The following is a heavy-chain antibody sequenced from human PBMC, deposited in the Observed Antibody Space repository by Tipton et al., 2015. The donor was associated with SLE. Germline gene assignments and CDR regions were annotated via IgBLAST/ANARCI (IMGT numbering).Heavy chain of an antibody. Sequence: TLSLTCAVSGYSISSGNYWGWIRQPPGKGLEWIGYVYGTGNTDYNPSLKSRVTLSVDTSKNQFSLQLTSVTAADTAVYYCARDSTRWSFWGQGTLVTVSS. CDR3: ARDSTRWSF. CDR2: VYGTGNT. D-gene: IGHD2/OR15-2a*01. V-gene: IGHV4-61*01. CDR1: GYSISSGNY. J-gene: IGHJ4*02.